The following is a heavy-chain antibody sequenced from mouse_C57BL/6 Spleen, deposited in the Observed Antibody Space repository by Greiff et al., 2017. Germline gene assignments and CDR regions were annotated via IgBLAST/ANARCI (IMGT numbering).Heavy chain of an antibody. CDR2: ICRGGSR. CDR1: GFSLTSYC. V-gene: IGHV2-5*01. CDR3: AKNRDYDSSRYFDY. J-gene: IGHJ2*01. Sequence: QVQLKESGPGLVQPSPSLSITCTASGFSLTSYCVHWVRQSPGKGLEWLGVICRGGSRGNNAAFMSRVNINKDNYKSQVFFKMNSLQADDTAIYYCAKNRDYDSSRYFDYWGQGTTLTVSS. D-gene: IGHD1-1*01.